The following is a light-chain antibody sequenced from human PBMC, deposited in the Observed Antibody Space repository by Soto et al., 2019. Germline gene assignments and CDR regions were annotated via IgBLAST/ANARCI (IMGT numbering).Light chain of an antibody. J-gene: IGKJ1*01. V-gene: IGKV3-20*01. CDR1: QSVSSSY. Sequence: EIVLTQSPGTLSLSPGERATLSYRASQSVSSSYLAWYQQKPGQAPRLLIYGTSSRATGIPDRFSGSGSGTDFTLTISRLEPEDFVVYYCQQYGSSRTFGQGTKVEIK. CDR3: QQYGSSRT. CDR2: GTS.